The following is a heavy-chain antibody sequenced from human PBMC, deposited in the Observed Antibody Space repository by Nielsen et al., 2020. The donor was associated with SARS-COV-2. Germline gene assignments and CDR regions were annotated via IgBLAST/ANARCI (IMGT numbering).Heavy chain of an antibody. Sequence: SETLSLTCTVSGGSLTSYFWSWIRQPPGKRLEWIGYMFYIGTANVNPSLQSRVTISVDTSNNQFSLNLSSVTPADTAIYYCARGGYNIYDFDYWGQGTLVTVSS. V-gene: IGHV4-59*12. CDR2: MFYIGTA. CDR1: GGSLTSYF. D-gene: IGHD5-24*01. J-gene: IGHJ4*02. CDR3: ARGGYNIYDFDY.